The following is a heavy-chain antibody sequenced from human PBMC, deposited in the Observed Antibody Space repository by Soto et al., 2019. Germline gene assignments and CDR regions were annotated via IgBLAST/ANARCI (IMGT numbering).Heavy chain of an antibody. CDR3: AKDLGGPNRFDP. CDR1: GFTFSSYA. D-gene: IGHD7-27*01. CDR2: ISGSGGST. J-gene: IGHJ5*02. V-gene: IGHV3-23*01. Sequence: GGSLRLSCAASGFTFSSYAMSWVRQAPGKGLEWVSAISGSGGSTYYADSVKGRFTISRDNSKKTLYLQMNSLRAEDTAVYYCAKDLGGPNRFDPWGQGTLATVSS.